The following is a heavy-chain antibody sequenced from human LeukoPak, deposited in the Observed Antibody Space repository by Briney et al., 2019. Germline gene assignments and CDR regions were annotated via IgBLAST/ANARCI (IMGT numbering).Heavy chain of an antibody. CDR2: ISAYNGNT. CDR1: GYTFTSYG. Sequence: ASVKVSCKASGYTFTSYGISWVRQAPGQGLEWMGWISAYNGNTNYAQKLQGRVTMTTDTSTSTAYMELRSLRSDDTAVYYCARGRFLEWQDTYYFDYWGQGTLVTVSS. CDR3: ARGRFLEWQDTYYFDY. D-gene: IGHD3-3*01. J-gene: IGHJ4*02. V-gene: IGHV1-18*01.